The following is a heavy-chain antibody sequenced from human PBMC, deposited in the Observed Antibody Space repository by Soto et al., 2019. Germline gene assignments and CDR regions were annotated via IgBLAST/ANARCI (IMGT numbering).Heavy chain of an antibody. Sequence: QVQLVQSGGEVKNPGASVKVSCKASGYTFSSYAMHWVRQAPGQRLEWMGWVNGGNDDTRYSQKFQGRVTISRDTIASTGYMERISLTSEDAAVYYCASVSSHHYGFDIWGQGTRVTVSS. V-gene: IGHV1-3*01. CDR2: VNGGNDDT. J-gene: IGHJ3*02. CDR1: GYTFSSYA. CDR3: ASVSSHHYGFDI.